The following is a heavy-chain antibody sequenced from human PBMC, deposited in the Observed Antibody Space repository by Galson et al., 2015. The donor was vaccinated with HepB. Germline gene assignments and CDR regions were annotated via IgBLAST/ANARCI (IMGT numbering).Heavy chain of an antibody. Sequence: SETLSLTCAVYGGSFSGYYWSWIRQPPGKGLEWIGEINHSGSTNYNPSLKSRVTISVDTSKNQFSLKLSSVTAADTAVYYCARGASGYKSYWYFDLWGRGTLVTVSS. V-gene: IGHV4-34*01. J-gene: IGHJ2*01. CDR2: INHSGST. CDR1: GGSFSGYY. CDR3: ARGASGYKSYWYFDL. D-gene: IGHD3-22*01.